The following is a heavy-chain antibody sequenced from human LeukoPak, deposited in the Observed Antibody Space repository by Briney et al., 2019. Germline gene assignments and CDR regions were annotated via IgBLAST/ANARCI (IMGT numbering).Heavy chain of an antibody. Sequence: PGGSLRLSCAASGFTFSDYWMHWVRQAPGKGLVWVSRITSDGSVTTYADSVKRRFTISRDNAKNTLYLQMNSLRAEDTALYYCARVYGSTGYGYWGQGTLVTVSS. V-gene: IGHV3-74*01. CDR2: ITSDGSVT. CDR1: GFTFSDYW. D-gene: IGHD3-22*01. J-gene: IGHJ4*02. CDR3: ARVYGSTGYGY.